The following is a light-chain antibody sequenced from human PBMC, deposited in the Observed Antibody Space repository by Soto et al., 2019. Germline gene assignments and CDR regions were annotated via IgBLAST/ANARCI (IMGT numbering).Light chain of an antibody. V-gene: IGKV1-9*01. Sequence: DIEMTQPPSTLSASVGDSLNINCRCSQGNSRVLALYQQSPGKAPILLLYHASTVQSGVPFRFSGRRSGTEFTLTISSLQPEDFATYYCQHLSSGSITFGQGTRLEIK. CDR3: QHLSSGSIT. J-gene: IGKJ5*01. CDR1: QGNSRV. CDR2: HAS.